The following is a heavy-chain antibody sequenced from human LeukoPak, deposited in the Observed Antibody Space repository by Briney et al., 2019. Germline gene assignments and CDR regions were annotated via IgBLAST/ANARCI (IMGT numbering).Heavy chain of an antibody. Sequence: ASVKVSCKASGYTFTGYYMHWVGQAPGQGLEWMGWINPNSGGTNYAQKFQSRVTMTRDTSISTAYMELSRLRSDDTAVYCCARDLVYYDSSGYPDYWGQGTLVTVSS. V-gene: IGHV1-2*02. D-gene: IGHD3-22*01. CDR2: INPNSGGT. J-gene: IGHJ4*02. CDR1: GYTFTGYY. CDR3: ARDLVYYDSSGYPDY.